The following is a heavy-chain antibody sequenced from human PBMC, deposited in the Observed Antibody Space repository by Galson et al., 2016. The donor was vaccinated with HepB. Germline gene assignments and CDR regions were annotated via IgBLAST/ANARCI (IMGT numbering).Heavy chain of an antibody. D-gene: IGHD5-24*01. Sequence: SLRFSCAASGFSFDKCWMSWVRQAPGKGLEWLATIKQDGTDKYYVDSVKGRFTISRDNAQNSLSLQMNSLRAEDTALYYCARNDGYKNLAIDRWGQGTLVTVSS. J-gene: IGHJ4*02. CDR2: IKQDGTDK. CDR1: GFSFDKCW. CDR3: ARNDGYKNLAIDR. V-gene: IGHV3-7*01.